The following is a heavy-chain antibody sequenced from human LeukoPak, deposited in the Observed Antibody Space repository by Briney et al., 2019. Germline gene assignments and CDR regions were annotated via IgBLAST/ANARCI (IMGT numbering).Heavy chain of an antibody. V-gene: IGHV4-59*01. CDR3: ARGGWGILNAFDI. CDR1: GGSISSYY. CDR2: LYYSGST. D-gene: IGHD3-16*01. Sequence: SETLSLTCSASGGSISSYYWSWIRQPPGKGLEWIGYLYYSGSTNSNPSLKSRVTMSVDTTKNQFSLKLRSVTAADTAVYYCARGGWGILNAFDIWGQGTMVTVSS. J-gene: IGHJ3*02.